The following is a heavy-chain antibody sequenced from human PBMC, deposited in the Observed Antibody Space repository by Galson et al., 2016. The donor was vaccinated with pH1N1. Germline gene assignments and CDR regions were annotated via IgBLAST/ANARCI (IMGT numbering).Heavy chain of an antibody. J-gene: IGHJ3*02. CDR2: INTKTGNP. CDR1: GFTFSNHG. V-gene: IGHV7-4-1*02. D-gene: IGHD3-9*01. CDR3: AKETPSPSPTVLRYFDWSRGLSAFDM. Sequence: SVKVSCKASGFTFSNHGINWVRQAPGQGLEWMGWINTKTGNPTYAQGFTGRFVFSLDTSVNTAYLQINSLKADDTAVSYCAKETPSPSPTVLRYFDWSRGLSAFDMWGRGTLVTVSS.